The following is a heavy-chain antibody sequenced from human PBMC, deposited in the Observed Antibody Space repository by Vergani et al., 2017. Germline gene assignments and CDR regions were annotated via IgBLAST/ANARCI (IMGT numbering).Heavy chain of an antibody. D-gene: IGHD1-26*01. CDR2: IWYDGSNK. CDR1: GFTFSSYG. J-gene: IGHJ6*02. V-gene: IGHV3-33*06. Sequence: QVQLVESGGGVVQPGRSLRLSCAASGFTFSSYGMHWVRQAPGKGLEWVAVIWYDGSNKYYADSVKGRFTISRDNSKNTLYLQMNSLRAEDTAVYYCAKLRGSYYGMDVWGQGTTVTVSS. CDR3: AKLRGSYYGMDV.